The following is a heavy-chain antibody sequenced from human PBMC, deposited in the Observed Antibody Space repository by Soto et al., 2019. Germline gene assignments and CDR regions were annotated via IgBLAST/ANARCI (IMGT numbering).Heavy chain of an antibody. Sequence: LFLACAASGFTFSNYAMQCVRQAPGKGLEWVAVISYDGSNKVYGDSVNVRFTISRDNSKNTLYLQMNSLRAEDTAVYFCVKDPYCSSTRCYGWVHYGFLXWGRVAPVPVSX. CDR1: GFTFSNYA. J-gene: IGHJ4*02. V-gene: IGHV3-30*18. CDR2: ISYDGSNK. D-gene: IGHD2-2*01. CDR3: VKDPYCSSTRCYGWVHYGFLX.